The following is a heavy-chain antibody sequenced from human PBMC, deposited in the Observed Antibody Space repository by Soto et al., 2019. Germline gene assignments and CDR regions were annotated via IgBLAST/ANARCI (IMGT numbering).Heavy chain of an antibody. Sequence: SETLSLTCTVSSGSMSGYYWNWIRQPPGKGLEWIGYIYYSGSTNYNPSLKSRVTISVDTSKNQFSLKLSSVTAADTAVYYCARAGDYDFWSGYSNDAFDIWGQGTMVTVSS. V-gene: IGHV4-59*01. D-gene: IGHD3-3*01. CDR2: IYYSGST. CDR1: SGSMSGYY. CDR3: ARAGDYDFWSGYSNDAFDI. J-gene: IGHJ3*02.